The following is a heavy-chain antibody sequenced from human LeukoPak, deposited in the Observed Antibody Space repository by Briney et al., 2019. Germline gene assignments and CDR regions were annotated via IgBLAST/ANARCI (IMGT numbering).Heavy chain of an antibody. D-gene: IGHD2-2*01. Sequence: GGSLRLSCAASGFTFSSHSMNWVRQAPGKGLEWVSSISPSGNYIYYADSVEGRFAISRDNAKNSLYLQMNSLRAEDTAVYYCARDLSSSTSCYSYWGQGTLVTVSS. CDR1: GFTFSSHS. CDR2: ISPSGNYI. J-gene: IGHJ4*02. V-gene: IGHV3-21*01. CDR3: ARDLSSSTSCYSY.